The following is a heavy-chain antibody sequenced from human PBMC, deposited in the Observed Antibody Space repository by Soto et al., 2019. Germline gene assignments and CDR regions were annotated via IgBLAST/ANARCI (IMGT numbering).Heavy chain of an antibody. CDR2: IVPVFGRP. V-gene: IGHV1-69*13. CDR1: GGSFSNFG. D-gene: IGHD5-12*01. CDR3: AREGSGYNV. Sequence: EASVKVSCQASGGSFSNFGISWVRQAPGQGLEWMGGIVPVFGRPNYAQRLRGRLTITADESTSTGYMELISLRSDDTAVYYCAREGSGYNVWGQGTQVTVSS. J-gene: IGHJ4*02.